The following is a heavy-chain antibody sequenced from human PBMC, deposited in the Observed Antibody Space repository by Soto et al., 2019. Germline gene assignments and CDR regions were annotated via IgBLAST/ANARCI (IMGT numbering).Heavy chain of an antibody. CDR2: IYYSGST. CDR1: GGSISSSSYY. J-gene: IGHJ4*02. Sequence: SETLSLTCTVSGGSISSSSYYWGWIRQPPGKGLEWIGSIYYSGSTYYNPSLKSRVTISVDTSKNQFSLKLSSVTAADTAVYYCARQIREDFWSGYYHYFDYWGQGTLVTVSS. V-gene: IGHV4-39*01. CDR3: ARQIREDFWSGYYHYFDY. D-gene: IGHD3-3*01.